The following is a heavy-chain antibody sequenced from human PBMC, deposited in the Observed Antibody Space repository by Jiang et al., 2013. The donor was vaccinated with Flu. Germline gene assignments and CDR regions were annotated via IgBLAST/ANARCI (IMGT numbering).Heavy chain of an antibody. CDR3: ARDLGVVNYYQGLDV. D-gene: IGHD3-3*01. CDR2: IWYDGTNK. J-gene: IGHJ6*02. Sequence: VAVIWYDGTNKNYADSVKGRFTISRDNSKNTLYLQMNSLRAEDTAVYYCARDLGVVNYYQGLDVWGQGTTVTVSS. V-gene: IGHV3-33*01.